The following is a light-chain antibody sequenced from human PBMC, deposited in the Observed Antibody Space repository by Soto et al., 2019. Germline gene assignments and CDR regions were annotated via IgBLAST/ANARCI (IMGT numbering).Light chain of an antibody. J-gene: IGLJ1*01. CDR2: EVT. V-gene: IGLV2-14*01. CDR1: SSDGDDYKD. CDR3: SSYTSTSTV. Sequence: QSALTQPASVSGSPGQSITTSCTGISSDGDDYKDVSWYQQHPGKAPKLMIYEVTYRPSGVSNRFSGSKSGNTASLTISGLQAEDEADYYCSSYTSTSTVFGTGTKVTVL.